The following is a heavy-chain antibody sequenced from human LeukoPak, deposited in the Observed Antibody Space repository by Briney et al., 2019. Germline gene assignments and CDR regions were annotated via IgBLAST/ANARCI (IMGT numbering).Heavy chain of an antibody. D-gene: IGHD2-15*01. CDR2: ISGSGGST. Sequence: GGSLRLSCAASGFTFDDYGMNWVRQAPGKGLEWVSAISGSGGSTYYADSVKGRFIISRDNSKNTLYLQMNSLRAEDTAVYYCAKFALRYCSGGSCHPFDYWGQGTPVTVSS. CDR3: AKFALRYCSGGSCHPFDY. J-gene: IGHJ4*02. CDR1: GFTFDDYG. V-gene: IGHV3-23*01.